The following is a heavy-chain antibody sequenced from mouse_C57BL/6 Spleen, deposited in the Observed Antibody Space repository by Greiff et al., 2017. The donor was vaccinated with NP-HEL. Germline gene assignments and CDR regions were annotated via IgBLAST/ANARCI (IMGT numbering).Heavy chain of an antibody. V-gene: IGHV1-72*01. Sequence: QVQLKQPGAELVKPGASVKLSCKASGYTFTSYWMHWVKQRPGRGLEWIGRIDPNSGGTKYNEKFKSKATLTVDKPSSTAYMQLSSLTSEDSAVYYCARPVTTVVEGFAYWGQGTLVTVSA. CDR3: ARPVTTVVEGFAY. CDR2: IDPNSGGT. J-gene: IGHJ3*01. CDR1: GYTFTSYW. D-gene: IGHD1-1*01.